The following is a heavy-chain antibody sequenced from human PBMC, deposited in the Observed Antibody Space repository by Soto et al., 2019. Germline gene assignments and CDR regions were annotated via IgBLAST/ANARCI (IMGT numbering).Heavy chain of an antibody. Sequence: PGGSLSLSCAASGFTFSSYGMHWVRQAPGKGLEWVAVIWYDGSNKYYADSVKGRFTISRDNSKNTLYLQMNSLRAEDTAVYYCARDSKWFGELSHAFDIWGQGTMVTVSS. V-gene: IGHV3-33*01. J-gene: IGHJ3*02. CDR2: IWYDGSNK. D-gene: IGHD3-10*01. CDR3: ARDSKWFGELSHAFDI. CDR1: GFTFSSYG.